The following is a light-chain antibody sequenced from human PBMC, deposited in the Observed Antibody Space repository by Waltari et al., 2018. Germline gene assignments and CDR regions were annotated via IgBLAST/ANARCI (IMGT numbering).Light chain of an antibody. CDR3: QQRSNWPPKLT. CDR1: QSVSSY. Sequence: EIVLTQSPATLSLSPGERATLPCSASQSVSSYLAWSQQKPGQAPRLLIYDASNRATGIPARFSGSGSGTDFTLTISSLEPEDFAVYYCQQRSNWPPKLTFGGGTKVEIK. CDR2: DAS. V-gene: IGKV3-11*01. J-gene: IGKJ4*01.